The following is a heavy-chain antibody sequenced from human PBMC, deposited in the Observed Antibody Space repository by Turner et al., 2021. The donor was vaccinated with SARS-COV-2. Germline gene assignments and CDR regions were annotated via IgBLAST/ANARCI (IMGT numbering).Heavy chain of an antibody. V-gene: IGHV1-69*04. Sequence: QVQLVQSGAEVKKPGSSVKVPCKASGGTFSSYPTTWGRRAPGQGLEWMGRINPILGIANYAQKFQGRVTITADKSTSTAYMELSSLRSEDTAVYYCARISSGGFDYWGRGTLVTVSS. CDR3: ARISSGGFDY. D-gene: IGHD2-15*01. CDR2: INPILGIA. J-gene: IGHJ4*02. CDR1: GGTFSSYP.